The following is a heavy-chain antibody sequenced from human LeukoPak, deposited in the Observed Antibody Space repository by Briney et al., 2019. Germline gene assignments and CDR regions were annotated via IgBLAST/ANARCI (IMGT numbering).Heavy chain of an antibody. CDR3: VRAYSNNWYPSYLDF. J-gene: IGHJ4*02. CDR2: IIPIFGTT. CDR1: GGTFSSYA. V-gene: IGHV1-69*01. Sequence: SVKVSCKASGGTFSSYAVTWVRQAPGQGLEWMGGIIPIFGTTNYAQKFQGRVTITADESTSTAYMELSRLTSDDTAVYYCVRAYSNNWYPSYLDFWGQGTLVTVSS. D-gene: IGHD6-13*01.